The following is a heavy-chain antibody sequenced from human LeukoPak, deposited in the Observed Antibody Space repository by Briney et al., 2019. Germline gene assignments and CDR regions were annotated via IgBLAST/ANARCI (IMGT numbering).Heavy chain of an antibody. V-gene: IGHV1-69*13. J-gene: IGHJ4*02. CDR1: GGTFITYA. CDR3: ARRAGGYSHPYDY. D-gene: IGHD4-23*01. CDR2: IIPIFGAA. Sequence: ASVKVSCKASGGTFITYAISWVRQAPGQGLEWMGGIIPIFGAANYAQKFQGRVTITADESTSTAYMELNSLRAEDTAVYYCARRAGGYSHPYDYWGQGILVTVSS.